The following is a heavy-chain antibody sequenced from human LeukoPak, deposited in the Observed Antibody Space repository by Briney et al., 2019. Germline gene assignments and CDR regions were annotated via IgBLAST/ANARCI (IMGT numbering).Heavy chain of an antibody. CDR1: GGSISSYY. CDR2: IYYSGNT. J-gene: IGHJ4*02. V-gene: IGHV4-59*08. D-gene: IGHD6-19*01. CDR3: ARRRGSSGTIDY. Sequence: TSETLSLTCTVSGGSISSYYWSWIRQPPGEGLEWIGYIYYSGNTNYNPSLKSRVTISVDTSKNQFSLKLSSVTAADTALYYCARRRGSSGTIDYWGQGTLVTVSS.